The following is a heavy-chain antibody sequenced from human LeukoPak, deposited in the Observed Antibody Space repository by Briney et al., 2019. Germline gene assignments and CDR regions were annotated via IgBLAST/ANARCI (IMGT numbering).Heavy chain of an antibody. CDR2: IYWDDDK. V-gene: IGHV2-5*02. CDR1: GFSLSTSAVG. J-gene: IGHJ4*02. CDR3: AYTASVRGLDY. Sequence: SGPTLVKPTQTLTLTCTFSGFSLSTSAVGVGWIRQPPGKALEWLALIYWDDDKRYNPSLNSRLTIAKGTSRSQVVLTMTNMDPVDTATYYCAYTASVRGLDYWDPGTLVTVSS.